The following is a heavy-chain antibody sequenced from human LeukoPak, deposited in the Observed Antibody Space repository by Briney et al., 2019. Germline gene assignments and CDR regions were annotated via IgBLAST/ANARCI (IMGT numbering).Heavy chain of an antibody. V-gene: IGHV3-74*01. J-gene: IGHJ4*02. CDR3: AKDMTTVVTPIDY. D-gene: IGHD4-23*01. Sequence: GGSLRLSCEASGFTFSRYWMHWVRQAPGKGLVWVSRINSDGSRTTYADSVKGRFTISTDNAKNTLYLQMNSLRAEDTAVYYCAKDMTTVVTPIDYWGQGTLVTVSS. CDR1: GFTFSRYW. CDR2: INSDGSRT.